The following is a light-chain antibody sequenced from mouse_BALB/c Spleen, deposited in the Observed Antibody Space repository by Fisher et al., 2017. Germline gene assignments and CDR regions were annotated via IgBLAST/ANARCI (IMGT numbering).Light chain of an antibody. CDR3: HQRSSYPWT. CDR1: SSVSSSY. J-gene: IGKJ1*01. V-gene: IGKV4-57-1*01. CDR2: STS. Sequence: DIVMTQSTAIMSASLGERVTMTCTASSSVSSSYLHWYQQKSGASPKLWIYSTSNLASGVPARFSGSGSGTSYSLTISRMEAEDAATYYCHQRSSYPWTFGGGTKLEIK.